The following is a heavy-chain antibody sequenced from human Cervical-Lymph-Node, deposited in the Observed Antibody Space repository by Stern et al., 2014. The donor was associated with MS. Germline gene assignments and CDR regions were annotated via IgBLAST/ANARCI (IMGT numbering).Heavy chain of an antibody. J-gene: IGHJ4*02. Sequence: QVQLVESGAEVQKPGSSVKVSCQTSGGTFGTFAIGWVRQAPGQGLEWMGGITPIFDATNYAQKFQGRLTITADESTRTAYMELSSLRPDDTAMYYCARGDSEAPIYYFDSWGQGTLVTVSS. CDR3: ARGDSEAPIYYFDS. D-gene: IGHD2-21*01. V-gene: IGHV1-69*01. CDR2: ITPIFDAT. CDR1: GGTFGTFA.